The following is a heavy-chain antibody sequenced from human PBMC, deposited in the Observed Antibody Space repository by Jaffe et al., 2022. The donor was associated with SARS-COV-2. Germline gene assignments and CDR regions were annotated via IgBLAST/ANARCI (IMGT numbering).Heavy chain of an antibody. CDR3: AREGRGRGGAVDY. Sequence: QVQLVESGGGVVQPGRSLRLSCAASGFTFSSYGMHWVRQAPGKGLEWVAVIWYDGSNKYYADSVKGRFTISRDNSKNTLYLQMNSLRAEDTAVYYCAREGRGRGGAVDYWGQGTLVTVSS. J-gene: IGHJ4*02. V-gene: IGHV3-33*01. CDR2: IWYDGSNK. D-gene: IGHD1-26*01. CDR1: GFTFSSYG.